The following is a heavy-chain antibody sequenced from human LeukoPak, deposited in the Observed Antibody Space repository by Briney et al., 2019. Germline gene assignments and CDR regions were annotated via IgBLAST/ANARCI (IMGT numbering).Heavy chain of an antibody. J-gene: IGHJ4*02. D-gene: IGHD3-10*01. CDR1: GFTFSSYA. Sequence: PGGSLRLSCAASGFTFSSYAMHWVRQAPGKGLEWVAVISYDGSNKYYADSVKGRFTISRDNSKNTLYPQMNSLRAEDTAVYYCARDESMVRGVIITPPYFDYWGQGTLVTVSS. V-gene: IGHV3-30*01. CDR2: ISYDGSNK. CDR3: ARDESMVRGVIITPPYFDY.